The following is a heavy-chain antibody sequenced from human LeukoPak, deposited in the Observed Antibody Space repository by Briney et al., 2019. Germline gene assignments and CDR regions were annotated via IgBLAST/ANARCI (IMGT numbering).Heavy chain of an antibody. V-gene: IGHV3-48*03. Sequence: PGGSLRLSCAAPGFTFSSYEMNWVRQAPGKGLEWVSYISSSGSTIYYADSVKGRFTISRDNAKNSLYLQMNSLRAEDTAVYYCAREPPSQAHPTSSSDAFDIWGQGTMVTVSS. J-gene: IGHJ3*02. CDR2: ISSSGSTI. CDR3: AREPPSQAHPTSSSDAFDI. CDR1: GFTFSSYE.